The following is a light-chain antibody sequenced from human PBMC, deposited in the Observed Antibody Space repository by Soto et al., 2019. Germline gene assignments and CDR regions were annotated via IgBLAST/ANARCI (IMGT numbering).Light chain of an antibody. V-gene: IGKV1-39*01. CDR2: AAS. J-gene: IGKJ3*01. CDR3: QKTYSTPFT. CDR1: QTISNY. Sequence: DIQMTQSPSSLSASVGDRVTITCRASQTISNYLNWYQEKPGKAPKLLIYAASNLQSGVPSRFSGSGSGTEFTLPISNLQPEDFATYYCQKTYSTPFTFGPGTNVDI.